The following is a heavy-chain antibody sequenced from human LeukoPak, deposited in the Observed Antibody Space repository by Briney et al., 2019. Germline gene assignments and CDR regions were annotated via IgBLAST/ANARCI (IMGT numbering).Heavy chain of an antibody. D-gene: IGHD2-21*02. V-gene: IGHV5-51*01. J-gene: IGHJ4*02. CDR1: GYSFTTYW. CDR3: ARLAYCGGDCPTYYFDY. CDR2: IYPGDSDT. Sequence: GESLKISCKGSGYSFTTYWIVWVRQMPGKGLEWMGIIYPGDSDTRYSPSFQGQVTISADKSISTAYLQWSSLKASDTAMYYCARLAYCGGDCPTYYFDYWGQGTLVTVSS.